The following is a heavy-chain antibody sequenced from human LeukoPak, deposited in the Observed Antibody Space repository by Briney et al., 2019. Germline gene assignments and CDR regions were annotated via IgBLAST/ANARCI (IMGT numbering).Heavy chain of an antibody. J-gene: IGHJ4*02. CDR1: GGTFSSHA. CDR2: IIPIFGIA. CDR3: ARDWYAYCGGDCYSPYYFDY. V-gene: IGHV1-69*04. Sequence: SVKVSCKASGGTFSSHAISWVRQAPGQGLEWMGRIIPIFGIANYAQKFQGRVTITADKSTSTAYMELSSLRSEDTAVYYCARDWYAYCGGDCYSPYYFDYWGQGTLVTVSS. D-gene: IGHD2-21*02.